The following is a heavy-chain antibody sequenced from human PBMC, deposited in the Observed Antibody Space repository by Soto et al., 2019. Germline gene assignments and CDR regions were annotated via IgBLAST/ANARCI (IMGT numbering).Heavy chain of an antibody. CDR2: IQNDGSRT. D-gene: IGHD4-4*01. V-gene: IGHV3-74*01. CDR3: ARGNLGGFDL. Sequence: EVQLVESEGGLVQRGGSLRLSSAAFGLTLNYYWMHWFRKAQGQGLMWVAHIQNDGSRTTYADSVKGRFTISREKAKNTMYLQMNSLRAEDTAVYYCARGNLGGFDLWGQGTTVTVSS. J-gene: IGHJ3*01. CDR1: GLTLNYYW.